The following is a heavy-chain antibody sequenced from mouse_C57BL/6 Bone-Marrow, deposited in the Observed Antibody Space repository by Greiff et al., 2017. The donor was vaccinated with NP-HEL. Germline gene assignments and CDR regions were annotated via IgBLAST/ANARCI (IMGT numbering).Heavy chain of an antibody. CDR1: GYTFTSYW. CDR2: IYPGNSDT. J-gene: IGHJ3*01. V-gene: IGHV1-5*01. CDR3: TREGGGSQAWFAY. Sequence: EVQLQQSGTVLARPGASVKMSCKTSGYTFTSYWMHWVKQRPGQGLEWIGAIYPGNSDTSYNQKFKGKAKLTAGTSASTAYMELSSLTNEDSAVYYCTREGGGSQAWFAYWGQGTLVTVSA.